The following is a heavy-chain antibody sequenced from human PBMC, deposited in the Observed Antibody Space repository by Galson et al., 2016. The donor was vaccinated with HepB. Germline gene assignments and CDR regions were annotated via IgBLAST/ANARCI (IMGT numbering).Heavy chain of an antibody. V-gene: IGHV4-34*01. Sequence: LSLTCGVSGGSFNDYFWTWLRQSPGKGLEWIGEIHHSGSTSFQSSLRGRVTISVDTSKNQFSLNLTSMTAADTAVYYCTRGRWNDPEVSWFDPWGQGILVTVSS. D-gene: IGHD1-1*01. CDR2: IHHSGST. J-gene: IGHJ5*02. CDR1: GGSFNDYF. CDR3: TRGRWNDPEVSWFDP.